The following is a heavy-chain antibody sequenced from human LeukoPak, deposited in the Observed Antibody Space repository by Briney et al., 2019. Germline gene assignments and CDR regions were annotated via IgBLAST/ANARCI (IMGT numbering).Heavy chain of an antibody. CDR2: INRDGSRT. CDR1: GFTFSSYW. J-gene: IGHJ6*03. CDR3: ARERGSGSYGYYYYIDV. D-gene: IGHD3-10*01. V-gene: IGHV3-74*01. Sequence: PGGSLRLSCAASGFTFSSYWMHWVRQAPGKGLEWLSRINRDGSRTNYADSAKGRFTISRENAKNTLYMQMNSLTAEDTAVYYCARERGSGSYGYYYYIDVWGKGTTVTVSS.